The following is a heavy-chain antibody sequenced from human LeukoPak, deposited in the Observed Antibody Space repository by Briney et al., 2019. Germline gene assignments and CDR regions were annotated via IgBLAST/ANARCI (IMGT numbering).Heavy chain of an antibody. CDR2: INPNSGGT. V-gene: IGHV1-2*02. Sequence: GASVKVSCKASGYTFTGYYMHWVRQAPGQGLEWMGWINPNSGGTNYAQKFQGRVTMTRDTSISTAYMELSRLRSDDTAVYYCAREVAFLPTYTLKVPRAYYGMDVWGQGTTVTVSS. CDR3: AREVAFLPTYTLKVPRAYYGMDV. CDR1: GYTFTGYY. J-gene: IGHJ6*02. D-gene: IGHD3-16*01.